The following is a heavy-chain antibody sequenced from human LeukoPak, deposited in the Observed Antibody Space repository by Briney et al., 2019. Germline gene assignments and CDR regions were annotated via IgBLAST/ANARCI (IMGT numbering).Heavy chain of an antibody. J-gene: IGHJ4*02. Sequence: GGSLRLSCAASGFTFSSYAMTWVRQAPGEGLEWVSVISGSGTNTDYADSVKGRFTISRDNSKNTLYLQMNSLRAEDTAVYYCAKRSNNYYGSGSYYFDYWGQGTLVTVSS. V-gene: IGHV3-23*01. CDR2: ISGSGTNT. CDR3: AKRSNNYYGSGSYYFDY. D-gene: IGHD3-10*01. CDR1: GFTFSSYA.